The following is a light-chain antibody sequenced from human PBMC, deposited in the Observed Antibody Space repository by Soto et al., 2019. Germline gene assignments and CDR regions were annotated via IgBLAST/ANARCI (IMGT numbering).Light chain of an antibody. CDR3: QTWGTGIQV. CDR1: SGHTTYA. CDR2: VNSDGSH. V-gene: IGLV4-69*01. Sequence: QAVVTQSPSAPASLGASVKLTCTLSSGHTTYAIAWHQQQPEKGPRYLMKVNSDGSHNKGDGIPDRFSGSSSGAERYLTISSLQSEDEAAYYCQTWGTGIQVFGGGTKLTVL. J-gene: IGLJ2*01.